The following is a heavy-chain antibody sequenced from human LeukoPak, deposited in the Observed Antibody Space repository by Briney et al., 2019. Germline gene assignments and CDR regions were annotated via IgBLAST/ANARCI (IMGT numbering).Heavy chain of an antibody. CDR2: IKQDGSEK. J-gene: IGHJ4*02. Sequence: GGSLRLSCAASGFTFSTYWMNWVRQAPGKGLEWVANIKQDGSEKYFVDSVKGRFTISRDNPKNSLYLQMNSLRAEDTAVYYCARDRAYSSSWHKGDYWGQGTLVTVSS. CDR3: ARDRAYSSSWHKGDY. V-gene: IGHV3-7*01. D-gene: IGHD6-13*01. CDR1: GFTFSTYW.